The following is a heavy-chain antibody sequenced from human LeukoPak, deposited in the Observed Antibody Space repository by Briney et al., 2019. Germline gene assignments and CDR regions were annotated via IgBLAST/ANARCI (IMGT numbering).Heavy chain of an antibody. Sequence: GGSLRLSCAASGFTFSNAWMNWVRQAPGKGLEWVGRIKSKTDGGTTDYAAPVKGRFTISRDESKNTLYLQMNSLKTEDTAVYYCTTGYYYGSNDFAHWGKGTLVSVSS. D-gene: IGHD3-22*01. CDR1: GFTFSNAW. V-gene: IGHV3-15*01. J-gene: IGHJ4*02. CDR3: TTGYYYGSNDFAH. CDR2: IKSKTDGGTT.